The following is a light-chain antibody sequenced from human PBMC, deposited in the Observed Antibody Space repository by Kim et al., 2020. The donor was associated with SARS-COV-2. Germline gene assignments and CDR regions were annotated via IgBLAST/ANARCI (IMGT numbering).Light chain of an antibody. CDR3: QQYNSWWT. J-gene: IGKJ1*01. V-gene: IGKV1-5*01. Sequence: SASVGDRFTITCRASQSISSWLAWYQQKPGKAPKLLIYDASSLESGVPSRFSGSGSGTEFTLTISSLQPDDFATYYCQQYNSWWTFGQGTKVDIK. CDR1: QSISSW. CDR2: DAS.